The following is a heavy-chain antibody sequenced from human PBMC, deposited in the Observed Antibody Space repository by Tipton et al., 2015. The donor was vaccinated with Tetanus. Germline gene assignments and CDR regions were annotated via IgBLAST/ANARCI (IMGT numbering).Heavy chain of an antibody. CDR3: ARDFRPIFGVAPPFDS. J-gene: IGHJ5*01. V-gene: IGHV3-7*01. Sequence: SLRLSCAASGFTFSSYWMSWVRQAPGKGLEWVANIKQDGSAKYYVDSVKGRFTISRDNAKNSLYLQMNGLRDDDTAVYFCARDFRPIFGVAPPFDSWGQGTLVTVSS. CDR1: GFTFSSYW. D-gene: IGHD3-3*01. CDR2: IKQDGSAK.